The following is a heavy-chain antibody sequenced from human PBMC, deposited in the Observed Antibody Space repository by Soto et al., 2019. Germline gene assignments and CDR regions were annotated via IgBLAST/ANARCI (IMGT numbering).Heavy chain of an antibody. Sequence: EVQLVESGGGLVQPGGSLRLSCAASGFTFSSYEMNWVRQAPGKGLEWVSYISSSGSTIYYADSVKGRFTISRDNAKNSLYLQMNSLRAEDTAVYYCARDYETYYDFWSGYYSAPRDYGMDVWGQGTTVTVSS. J-gene: IGHJ6*02. CDR3: ARDYETYYDFWSGYYSAPRDYGMDV. CDR2: ISSSGSTI. CDR1: GFTFSSYE. V-gene: IGHV3-48*03. D-gene: IGHD3-3*01.